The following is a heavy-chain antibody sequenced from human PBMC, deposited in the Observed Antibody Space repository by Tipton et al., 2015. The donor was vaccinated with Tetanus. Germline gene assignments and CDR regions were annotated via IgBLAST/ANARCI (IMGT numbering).Heavy chain of an antibody. V-gene: IGHV1-46*01. CDR1: GYTFTSYY. Sequence: QLVQSGAEVKKPGASVKLSCKASGYTFTSYYMHWVRQAPGQGLEWMGIMHPGGGSTTYAQKFRGRVTMTRDTSTSTVYMELSSLRSEDTAVYYCARDPRYDSSGYSFDYWGQGTLVTVSS. CDR3: ARDPRYDSSGYSFDY. D-gene: IGHD3-22*01. J-gene: IGHJ4*02. CDR2: MHPGGGST.